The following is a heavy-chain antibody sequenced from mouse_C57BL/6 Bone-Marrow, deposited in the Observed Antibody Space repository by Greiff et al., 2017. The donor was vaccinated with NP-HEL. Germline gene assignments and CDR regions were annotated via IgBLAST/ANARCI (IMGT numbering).Heavy chain of an antibody. CDR1: GYTFTSYW. D-gene: IGHD2-2*01. Sequence: QVQLQQPGAELVKPGASVKLSCKASGYTFTSYWMHWVKQRPGQGLEWIGMIHPNSGSTNYNEKFKSKATLTVDKSSSTAYMQLSSLTSEDSAVYYCARWGYDVNFDYWGQGTTLTVSS. CDR3: ARWGYDVNFDY. J-gene: IGHJ2*01. V-gene: IGHV1-64*01. CDR2: IHPNSGST.